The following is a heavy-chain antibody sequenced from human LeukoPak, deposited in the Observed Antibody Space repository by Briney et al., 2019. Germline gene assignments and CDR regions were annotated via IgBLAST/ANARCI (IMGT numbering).Heavy chain of an antibody. Sequence: SETLSLTCTVSGGSIISSRYYSGWIRQPPGKGLEWIGSIYYSGSTYYNPSLKSRVTISVDTSKNQFSLKLSSVTAADTAVYYCVCYCSGGSCYLDAFDLRGQGTIVSVSS. V-gene: IGHV4-39*01. J-gene: IGHJ3*01. CDR3: VCYCSGGSCYLDAFDL. CDR2: IYYSGST. CDR1: GGSIISSRYY. D-gene: IGHD2-15*01.